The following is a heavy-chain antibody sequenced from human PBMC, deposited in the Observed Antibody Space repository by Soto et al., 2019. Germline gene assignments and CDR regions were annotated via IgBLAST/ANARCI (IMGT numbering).Heavy chain of an antibody. D-gene: IGHD3-16*01. Sequence: SETLSLTCTVSGGSISSNSDYWAWIRQPPGKGLEWIGNIYYSGTTYYNPSPKSRVTISVDTSKNQFSLKLSSVTAADTAVYYCARHKGGYYSGVDVWGQGTTVTVSS. CDR2: IYYSGTT. V-gene: IGHV4-39*01. CDR3: ARHKGGYYSGVDV. J-gene: IGHJ6*02. CDR1: GGSISSNSDY.